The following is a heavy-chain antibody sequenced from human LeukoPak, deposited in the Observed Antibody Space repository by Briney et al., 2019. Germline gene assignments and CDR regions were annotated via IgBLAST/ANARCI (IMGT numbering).Heavy chain of an antibody. CDR2: IYPSDSDT. V-gene: IGHV5-51*01. J-gene: IGHJ4*02. Sequence: GESLKISCKGSGYSFTSYLIVWVRQMSGKGLEWMGIIYPSDSDTRYSPSFQGQVTFSADKSINTAYLQWNSLKTSDTAMYYCARALAGTTGMGYWGQGTLVTVSS. CDR1: GYSFTSYL. D-gene: IGHD1-7*01. CDR3: ARALAGTTGMGY.